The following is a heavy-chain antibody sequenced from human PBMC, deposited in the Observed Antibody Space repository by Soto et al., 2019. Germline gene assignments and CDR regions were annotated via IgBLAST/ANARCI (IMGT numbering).Heavy chain of an antibody. V-gene: IGHV2-5*02. CDR1: GFSLSTNKVG. D-gene: IGHD3-10*01. J-gene: IGHJ4*02. Sequence: QITLKESGPTLVKPTQTLTLTCTFSGFSLSTNKVGVGWIRQPSGMALEWLALIYGDDTKRYSPSLKSRLTITKDTSKNQVVLTMTNIDPVDTCTYYCAHRRSCGELRCWGQGTLVTVSS. CDR2: IYGDDTK. CDR3: AHRRSCGELRC.